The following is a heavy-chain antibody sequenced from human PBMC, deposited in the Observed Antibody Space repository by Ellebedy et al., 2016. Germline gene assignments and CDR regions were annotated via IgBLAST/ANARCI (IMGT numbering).Heavy chain of an antibody. CDR3: ARGSSSGSLSWFDP. Sequence: ASVKVSCXASGYTFTSYYMHWVRQAPGQGLEWMGIINPSGGSTSYAQKFQGRVTITADESTSTAYMELSSLRSEDTAVYYCARGSSSGSLSWFDPWGQGTLVTVSS. V-gene: IGHV1-46*01. CDR2: INPSGGST. D-gene: IGHD6-6*01. CDR1: GYTFTSYY. J-gene: IGHJ5*02.